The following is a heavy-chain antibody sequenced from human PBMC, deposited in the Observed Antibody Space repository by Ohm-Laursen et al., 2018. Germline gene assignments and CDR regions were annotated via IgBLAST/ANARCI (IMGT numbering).Heavy chain of an antibody. CDR3: AKDREVTEYLFDY. CDR1: GFTFSSYG. V-gene: IGHV3-21*01. D-gene: IGHD2/OR15-2a*01. Sequence: SLRLSCAASGFTFSSYGMHWVRQAPGKGLEWVSSTSSSSSYKYYADSVKGRFTISRDNSKNTLYLQMNSLRAEDTAVYYCAKDREVTEYLFDYWGQGTLVTISS. CDR2: TSSSSSYK. J-gene: IGHJ4*02.